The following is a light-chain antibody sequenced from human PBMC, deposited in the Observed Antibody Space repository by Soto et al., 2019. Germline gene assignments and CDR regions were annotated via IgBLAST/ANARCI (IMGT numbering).Light chain of an antibody. Sequence: QPVLTQSPSASASLGASANPTPPLSSGHSNFAIAWHQQQPDRGPRYLMKVNTDGSHDKGDGIPDRFSGSTSGAERFLTISSLQSEDEADYYCQTWGTGTHVVFGGGTKLTVL. CDR1: SGHSNFA. CDR2: VNTDGSH. J-gene: IGLJ2*01. CDR3: QTWGTGTHVV. V-gene: IGLV4-69*01.